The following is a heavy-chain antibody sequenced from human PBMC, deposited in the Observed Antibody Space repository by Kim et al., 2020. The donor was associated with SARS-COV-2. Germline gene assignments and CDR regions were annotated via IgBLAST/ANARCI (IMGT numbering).Heavy chain of an antibody. CDR3: AIAAGWADYYYGMDV. V-gene: IGHV4-4*02. CDR2: IYHSGST. D-gene: IGHD6-13*01. J-gene: IGHJ6*02. CDR1: GGSISSSNW. Sequence: SETLSLTCAVSGGSISSSNWWSWVRQPPGKGLEWIGEIYHSGSTNYNPSLKSRVTISVDKSKNQFSLKLSSVTAADTAVYYCAIAAGWADYYYGMDVWGQGTTVTVSS.